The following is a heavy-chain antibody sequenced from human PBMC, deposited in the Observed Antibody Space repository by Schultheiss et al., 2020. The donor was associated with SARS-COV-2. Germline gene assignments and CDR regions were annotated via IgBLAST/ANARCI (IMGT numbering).Heavy chain of an antibody. CDR1: GFTVSSNY. V-gene: IGHV3-66*01. Sequence: GESLKISCAASGFTVSSNYMSWVRQAPGKGLEWVSVIYSGGSTSYADSVKGRFTISRDNAKNTLYLQMNSLRAEDTAVYYCARVTVSGSYYYWGQGTLVTVSS. J-gene: IGHJ4*02. D-gene: IGHD1-26*01. CDR2: IYSGGST. CDR3: ARVTVSGSYYY.